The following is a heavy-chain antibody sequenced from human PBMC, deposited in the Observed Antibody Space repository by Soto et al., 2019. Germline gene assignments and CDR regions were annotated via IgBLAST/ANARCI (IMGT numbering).Heavy chain of an antibody. CDR3: AKGRLWFGELLAPTPNWFDP. Sequence: VWPLRPSCAATGFTFSSCVIEWFRRDPGKGLEWVAVISYDGSNKYYADSVKGRFTISRDNSKNTLYLQMNSLRAEDTAVYYCAKGRLWFGELLAPTPNWFDPWGQGT. J-gene: IGHJ5*02. CDR2: ISYDGSNK. CDR1: GFTFSSCV. D-gene: IGHD3-10*01. V-gene: IGHV3-30*18.